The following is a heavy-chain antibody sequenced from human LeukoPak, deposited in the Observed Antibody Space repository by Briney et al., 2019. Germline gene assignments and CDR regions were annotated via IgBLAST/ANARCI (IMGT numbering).Heavy chain of an antibody. D-gene: IGHD5-18*01. CDR1: GFTFYDYG. CDR3: ARHSSYSYGPYYMDV. J-gene: IGHJ6*03. Sequence: GGSLRLSCAASGFTFYDYGMSWVSQAPGKGLEWVSGISWNGGSTGYADSVKGRFTISRDNAKNSLYLQMNSLRAEDTALYYCARHSSYSYGPYYMDVWGKGTTVTVSS. CDR2: ISWNGGST. V-gene: IGHV3-20*04.